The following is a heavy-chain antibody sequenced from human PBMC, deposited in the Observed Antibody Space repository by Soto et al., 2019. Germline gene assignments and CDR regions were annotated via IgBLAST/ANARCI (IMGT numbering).Heavy chain of an antibody. CDR1: GGSISSGGYY. CDR3: ARDNAYGAPDC. V-gene: IGHV4-31*03. D-gene: IGHD4-17*01. J-gene: IGHJ4*02. Sequence: SETLSLTCTVSGGSISSGGYYWSWIRQHPGRGLEWIGYIYYSGSTYYNPSLKSRVTISVDTSKNQFSLKLSSVTAADTAVYYCARDNAYGAPDCWGQGALVTVSS. CDR2: IYYSGST.